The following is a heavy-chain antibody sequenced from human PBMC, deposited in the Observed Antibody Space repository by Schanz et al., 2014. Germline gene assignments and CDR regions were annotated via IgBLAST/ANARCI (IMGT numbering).Heavy chain of an antibody. V-gene: IGHV1-46*03. Sequence: QVQLVQSGTQVKKPGASVKVSSKASGYTLSAYSLHWVRQAPGQGLEWMGIVNPSVRGTHFAREFQGRVTVTSDTSTSTVYMELSGFRSEDTAVYYCAGAFDSSGYYFDYWGQGTLVTVSS. J-gene: IGHJ4*02. CDR3: AGAFDSSGYYFDY. CDR2: VNPSVRGT. CDR1: GYTLSAYS. D-gene: IGHD3-22*01.